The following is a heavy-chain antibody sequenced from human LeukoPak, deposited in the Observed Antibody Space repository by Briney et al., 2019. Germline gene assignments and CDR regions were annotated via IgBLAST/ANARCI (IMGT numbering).Heavy chain of an antibody. V-gene: IGHV1-69*13. Sequence: GASVKVSCKASGGTFSSYAISWVRQAPGQGLEWMGGIIPIFGTANYAQKFQGRVTITADESTSTAYMELSSLRSEDTAVYYCARATTEQPLYYYYMDVWGKGTTVTISS. CDR3: ARATTEQPLYYYYMDV. D-gene: IGHD1/OR15-1a*01. J-gene: IGHJ6*03. CDR2: IIPIFGTA. CDR1: GGTFSSYA.